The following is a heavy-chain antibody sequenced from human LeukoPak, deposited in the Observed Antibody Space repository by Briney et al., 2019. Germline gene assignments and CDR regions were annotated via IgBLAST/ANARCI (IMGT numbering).Heavy chain of an antibody. J-gene: IGHJ4*02. CDR1: GFPFNDYS. CDR3: ARDHNYAFDN. D-gene: IGHD1-1*01. CDR2: IGIDSGNT. V-gene: IGHV3-48*04. Sequence: GGSLRLSCTASGFPFNDYSMNWVRQAPGKGLEWIAYIGIDSGNTWYADSVKGRFTISADSAKNSVSLQMSSLRVEDTAVYYCARDHNYAFDNWGQGTLVSVSS.